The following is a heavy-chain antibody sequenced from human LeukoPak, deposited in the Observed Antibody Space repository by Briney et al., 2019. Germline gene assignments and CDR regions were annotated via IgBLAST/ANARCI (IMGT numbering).Heavy chain of an antibody. J-gene: IGHJ3*02. CDR1: GFTFSSYW. CDR2: IYSDGSST. V-gene: IGHV3-74*01. CDR3: AREVRYFDWLKEDAFDI. Sequence: GGTLRLSCAASGFTFSSYWMHWVRQAPGKGLVWVSRIYSDGSSTSYADSVKGRFTISRDNAKNTLYLQMNSLRAEDTAVYYCAREVRYFDWLKEDAFDIWGQGTMVTVSS. D-gene: IGHD3-9*01.